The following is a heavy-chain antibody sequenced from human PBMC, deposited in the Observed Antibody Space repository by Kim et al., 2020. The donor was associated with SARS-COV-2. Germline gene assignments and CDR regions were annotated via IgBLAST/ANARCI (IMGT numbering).Heavy chain of an antibody. CDR2: ISAYNGNT. J-gene: IGHJ1*01. Sequence: ASVKVSCKASGYTFTSYGISWVRQAPGQGLEWMGWISAYNGNTNYAQKLQDRVTMTTDTSTSTAYMELSSLRSDDTAVYYCARGGYWSGGSCYSDKYFQYWGQGTLVTVSS. D-gene: IGHD2-15*01. V-gene: IGHV1-18*04. CDR1: GYTFTSYG. CDR3: ARGGYWSGGSCYSDKYFQY.